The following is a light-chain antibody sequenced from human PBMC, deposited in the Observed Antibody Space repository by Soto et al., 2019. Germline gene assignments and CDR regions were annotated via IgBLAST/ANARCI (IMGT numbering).Light chain of an antibody. CDR3: SSYAGSRTYV. CDR2: DVA. V-gene: IGLV2-14*03. J-gene: IGLJ1*01. Sequence: QSVLTQPASVSGSPGQSITISCTGSSSDVGAYNYVSWYQQHPGKAPKVMIYDVANRPSGISYRFSGSKSGNTASLTISGLQADDEADYYCSSYAGSRTYVFGSGTQLTVL. CDR1: SSDVGAYNY.